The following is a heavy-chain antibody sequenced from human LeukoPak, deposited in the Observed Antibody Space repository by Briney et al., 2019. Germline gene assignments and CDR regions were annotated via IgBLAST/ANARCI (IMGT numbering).Heavy chain of an antibody. CDR1: GLTFSRFA. V-gene: IGHV3-23*01. D-gene: IGHD6-19*01. CDR3: ASWQGYNSGWYGVDY. Sequence: PGRSLRLSCAASGLTFSRFAMNWVRQAPGKGLEWVSAISGSGGSTYYADSVKGRFTISRDNSKNTLYLQMNSVRAEDTAVYYCASWQGYNSGWYGVDYWGQGTLVTVSS. CDR2: ISGSGGST. J-gene: IGHJ4*02.